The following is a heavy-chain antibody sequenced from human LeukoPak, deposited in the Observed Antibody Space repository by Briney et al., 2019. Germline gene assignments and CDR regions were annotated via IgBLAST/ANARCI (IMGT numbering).Heavy chain of an antibody. CDR3: ARDTGDYVWGSYRPFDY. CDR2: INPNSGGT. J-gene: IGHJ4*02. Sequence: ASVKVSCKASGYTFTGYYMHWVRQAPGQGLEWMGWINPNSGGTNYAQKFQGRVTMTRDTSISTAYMELSRLRSDDTAVYYCARDTGDYVWGSYRPFDYWGQGTLVTVSS. D-gene: IGHD3-16*02. V-gene: IGHV1-2*02. CDR1: GYTFTGYY.